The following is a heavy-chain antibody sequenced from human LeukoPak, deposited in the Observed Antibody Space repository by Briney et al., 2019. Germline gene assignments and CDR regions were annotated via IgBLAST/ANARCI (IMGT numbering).Heavy chain of an antibody. CDR2: IYYSGST. Sequence: PSETLSLTCTVSGVSISSYYWSWIRQPPGQGLKWIGYIYYSGSTSYNPSLKSRVTISVDTSKKQFSLKLSSVTAADTAFYYCARYIVSYPHDAFDIWGQGTMVTVSS. D-gene: IGHD1-26*01. CDR1: GVSISSYY. V-gene: IGHV4-59*01. J-gene: IGHJ3*02. CDR3: ARYIVSYPHDAFDI.